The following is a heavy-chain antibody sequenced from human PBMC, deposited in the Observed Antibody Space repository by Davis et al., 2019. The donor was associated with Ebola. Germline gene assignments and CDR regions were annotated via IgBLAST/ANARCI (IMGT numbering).Heavy chain of an antibody. V-gene: IGHV3-53*05. CDR1: GFIVSDKY. J-gene: IGHJ4*02. CDR3: AKGDLLGD. CDR2: IYRDGRT. D-gene: IGHD2-21*02. Sequence: PGGSLRLSCAASGFIVSDKYMSWVRQAPGKGLEWVSVIYRDGRTYHADSVKGRFTISRDNSKNTLYLQMNSLRAEDTAVYYCAKGDLLGDWGQGTLVTVSS.